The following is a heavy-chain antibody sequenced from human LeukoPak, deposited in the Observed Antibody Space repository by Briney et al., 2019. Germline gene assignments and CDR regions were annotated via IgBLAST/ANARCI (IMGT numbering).Heavy chain of an antibody. CDR2: IYYSGST. CDR3: ARLLLQSESSMVAPVGAFDI. D-gene: IGHD2-15*01. CDR1: GGSISSSSYY. V-gene: IGHV4-39*01. Sequence: PSETLSLTCTVSGGSISSSSYYWGWIRQPPGKGLEWIGSIYYSGSTYYNPSLKSRVTISVDTSKDQFSLKLSSVTAAGTAVYYCARLLLQSESSMVAPVGAFDIWGQGTMVTVSS. J-gene: IGHJ3*02.